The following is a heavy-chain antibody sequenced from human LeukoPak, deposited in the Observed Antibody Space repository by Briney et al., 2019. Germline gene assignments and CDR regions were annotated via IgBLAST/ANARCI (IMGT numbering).Heavy chain of an antibody. D-gene: IGHD5-18*01. CDR1: GYTFTGYY. Sequence: ASVKVSCKASGYTFTGYYMHWVRQAPGQGLEWMGRINPNGGGTNYAQKFQGRVTMTRETSISTAYMELSRLRSDDTAVYYCARLSVDTAMVAAFDIWGQGTMVTVSS. CDR3: ARLSVDTAMVAAFDI. J-gene: IGHJ3*02. V-gene: IGHV1-2*06. CDR2: INPNGGGT.